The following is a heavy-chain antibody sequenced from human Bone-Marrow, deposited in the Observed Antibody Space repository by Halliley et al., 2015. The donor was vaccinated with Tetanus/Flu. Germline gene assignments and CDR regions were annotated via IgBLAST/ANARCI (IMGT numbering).Heavy chain of an antibody. Sequence: LRLSCTVSGASVGIAGFYWSWLRQHPGRDLEWIGYIYYTDSAYYNPSLESRVSISVDTSENQVSLRLHSVTAADSAVYYCATGVAGDFAYWGQGTQVTVSS. V-gene: IGHV4-31*02. CDR2: IYYTDSA. J-gene: IGHJ4*02. D-gene: IGHD6-19*01. CDR3: ATGVAGDFAY. CDR1: GASVGIAGFY.